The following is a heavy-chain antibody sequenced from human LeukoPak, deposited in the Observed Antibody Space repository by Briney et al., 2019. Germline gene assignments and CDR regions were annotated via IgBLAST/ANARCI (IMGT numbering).Heavy chain of an antibody. Sequence: SETLSLTCTVSGASISSFYWSWIRQPAGKGLEWIGRIYTSGSTNYNPSLKSRVTMSVDTSKNQFSLKLSSVTAADTAVYYCARDLGAPRGATAYWYFDLWGRGTLVTVSS. CDR1: GASISSFY. J-gene: IGHJ2*01. CDR3: ARDLGAPRGATAYWYFDL. CDR2: IYTSGST. V-gene: IGHV4-4*07. D-gene: IGHD1-26*01.